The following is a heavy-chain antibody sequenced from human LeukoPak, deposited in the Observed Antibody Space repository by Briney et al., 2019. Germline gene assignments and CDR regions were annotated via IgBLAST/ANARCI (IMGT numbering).Heavy chain of an antibody. CDR3: AREGITAVCDY. D-gene: IGHD6-13*01. J-gene: IGHJ4*02. CDR1: GFTFSIHG. Sequence: GGSLRLSCAASGFTFSIHGMNWVRQAPGKGLEWVASVSSRSTYTHFADSVKGRFTISRDNAKNSVFLQMNSLRAEDTAVYYCAREGITAVCDYWGLGTLVTVSS. CDR2: VSSRSTYT. V-gene: IGHV3-21*04.